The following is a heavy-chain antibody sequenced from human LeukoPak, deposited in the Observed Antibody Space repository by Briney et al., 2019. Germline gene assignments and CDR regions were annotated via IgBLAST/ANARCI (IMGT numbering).Heavy chain of an antibody. D-gene: IGHD2-15*01. V-gene: IGHV3-7*01. CDR3: AREIRDCSGGSCYRCSGGSCYSYWYFDL. CDR1: GFTFSSYW. Sequence: PGGSLRLSCAASGFTFSSYWMSWVRQAPGKGLEWVANIKQDGSEKYYVDSVKGRFTISRDNAKNSLYLQMNSLRAEDTAVYYCAREIRDCSGGSCYRCSGGSCYSYWYFDLWGRGTLVTVSS. J-gene: IGHJ2*01. CDR2: IKQDGSEK.